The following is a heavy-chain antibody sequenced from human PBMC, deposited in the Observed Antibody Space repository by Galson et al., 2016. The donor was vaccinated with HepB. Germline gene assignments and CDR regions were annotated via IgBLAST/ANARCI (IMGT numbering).Heavy chain of an antibody. CDR1: GFTFSSYG. J-gene: IGHJ4*02. V-gene: IGHV3-30*18. CDR2: ISYDGSHK. D-gene: IGHD6-19*01. Sequence: SLRLSCAASGFTFSSYGMHWVRQAPGKGLEWVAAISYDGSHKYYADSVKGRFTISRDNSKNTVYLQANSLRAEDTAVYYWGKRIPVAGSWGGGLDYWGQGTLVTVSS. CDR3: GKRIPVAGSWGGGLDY.